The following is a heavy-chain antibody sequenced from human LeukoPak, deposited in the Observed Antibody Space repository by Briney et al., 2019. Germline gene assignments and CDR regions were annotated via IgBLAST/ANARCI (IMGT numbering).Heavy chain of an antibody. J-gene: IGHJ1*01. D-gene: IGHD3-22*01. CDR2: IFPADSDA. CDR3: ASAEMIIAVPGYFQH. CDR1: GYSFSNYW. V-gene: IGHV5-51*01. Sequence: GESLKISCMGSGYSFSNYWIGWVRQMPGKGLEWMGIIFPADSDARYSPSFQGQVTISVDKSISTAYLQWSSLKASDTAMYYCASAEMIIAVPGYFQHWGQGTLVTVSS.